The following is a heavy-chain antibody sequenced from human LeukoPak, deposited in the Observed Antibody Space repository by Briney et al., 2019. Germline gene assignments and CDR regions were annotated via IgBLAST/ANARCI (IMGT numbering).Heavy chain of an antibody. CDR3: ANRISGSSS. J-gene: IGHJ5*02. CDR2: ISSGGGNT. CDR1: GFTFSSYA. V-gene: IGHV3-23*01. D-gene: IGHD1-26*01. Sequence: GGSLRLSCVASGFTFSSYAMSWIRQAPGKGLEWVSAISSGGGNTDYADSVKGRFIISRDNSKNTVFLQMNSLRAEDTGVYYCANRISGSSSWGQGTLVTVSS.